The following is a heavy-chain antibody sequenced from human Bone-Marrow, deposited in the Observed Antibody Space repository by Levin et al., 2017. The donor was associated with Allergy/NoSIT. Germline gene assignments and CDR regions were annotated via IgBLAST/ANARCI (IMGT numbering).Heavy chain of an antibody. CDR1: GGSISSGGYY. CDR3: ARDMTTVTTWVDRGHYYYGMDV. J-gene: IGHJ6*02. D-gene: IGHD4-17*01. Sequence: SQTLSLTCTVSGGSISSGGYYWSWIRQHPGKGLEWIGYIYYSGSTYYNPSLKSRVTISVDTSKNQFSLKLSSVTAADTAVYYCARDMTTVTTWVDRGHYYYGMDVWGQGTTVTVSS. V-gene: IGHV4-31*03. CDR2: IYYSGST.